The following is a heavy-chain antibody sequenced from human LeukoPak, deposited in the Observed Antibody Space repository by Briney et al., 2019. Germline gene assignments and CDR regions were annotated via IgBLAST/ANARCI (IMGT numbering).Heavy chain of an antibody. V-gene: IGHV1-46*01. CDR1: GYTFTTYY. D-gene: IGHD7-27*01. CDR3: ARGPPNWGFDY. Sequence: ASVKVSCKASGYTFTTYYMHWVRQAPGQGLEWMGIINPGDGNTIYAQTFQGRVTMTRDTSTSTVYMELSGLRSEDTAVYYCARGPPNWGFDYWGQGTLVIVSS. CDR2: INPGDGNT. J-gene: IGHJ4*02.